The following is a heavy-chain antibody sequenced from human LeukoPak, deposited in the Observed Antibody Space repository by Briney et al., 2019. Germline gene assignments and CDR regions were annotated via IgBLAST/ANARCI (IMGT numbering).Heavy chain of an antibody. CDR1: GFTVGLYS. CDR3: AKKGVTTTGPGNYFDS. J-gene: IGHJ4*02. V-gene: IGHV3-23*01. Sequence: GGSLRLSCAASGFTVGLYSMNWVRQAPGKGLEWVSAINDGGDTTWYSDSVKGRFTISRDTSRNTVFLQMNSLRGEDTAVYYCAKKGVTTTGPGNYFDSWGQGTLVTVSS. CDR2: INDGGDTT. D-gene: IGHD3-10*01.